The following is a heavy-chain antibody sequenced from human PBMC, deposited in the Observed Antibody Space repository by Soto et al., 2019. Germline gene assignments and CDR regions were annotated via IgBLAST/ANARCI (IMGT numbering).Heavy chain of an antibody. V-gene: IGHV3-30*18. CDR1: DFTFSSYG. Sequence: QVQPVESGGGVVQPGRSLTLSCAASDFTFSSYGIHWVRQAPGKGLEWVAVISYDGSNKQYGDSVKGRFTMSRDNSKNTVHLQMNSLRVEDTAVYYCAKDTFYHDSSGYYVFDYWGQGTLVTVSS. CDR2: ISYDGSNK. J-gene: IGHJ4*02. D-gene: IGHD3-22*01. CDR3: AKDTFYHDSSGYYVFDY.